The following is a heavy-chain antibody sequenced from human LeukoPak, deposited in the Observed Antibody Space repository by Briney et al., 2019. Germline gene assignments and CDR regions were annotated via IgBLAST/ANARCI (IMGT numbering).Heavy chain of an antibody. J-gene: IGHJ2*01. CDR1: GYTFTGNH. V-gene: IGHV1-2*02. CDR3: AREVGIVSFNL. Sequence: ASVKVSCKASGYTFTGNHVHWLRQAPGQGLDWMGWIDPNSGGTKYAQKFQDRVTMTSDTSISTAYMELSGLRSGDTAVYFCAREVGIVSFNLWGRGTLVTVSS. D-gene: IGHD1-26*01. CDR2: IDPNSGGT.